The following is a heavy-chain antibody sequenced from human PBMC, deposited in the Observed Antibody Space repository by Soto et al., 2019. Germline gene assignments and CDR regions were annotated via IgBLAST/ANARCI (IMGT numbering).Heavy chain of an antibody. CDR3: GRGDATKIVVTTYYGVDV. CDR1: GYTFTSYS. CDR2: INAGNGNT. D-gene: IGHD3-22*01. V-gene: IGHV1-3*01. J-gene: IGHJ6*02. Sequence: ASVKVSCKASGYTFTSYSIHWVRQAPGQRLEWVGWINAGNGNTKYSQKFQGRVTITGDASTSTAYMEVSSLTSEDTAVYYCGRGDATKIVVTTYYGVDVWGQGTTVTVSS.